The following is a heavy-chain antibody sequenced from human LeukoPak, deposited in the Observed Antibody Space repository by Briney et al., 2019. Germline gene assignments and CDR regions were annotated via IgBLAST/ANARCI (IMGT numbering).Heavy chain of an antibody. D-gene: IGHD6-6*01. J-gene: IGHJ4*02. V-gene: IGHV1-69*05. Sequence: ASVKVSCKASGGTFSSYAISWVRQAPGQGLEWMGGIIPIFGTANYAQKFQGRVTITTDESTNTAYMELSSLRSEDTAVYYCARAVLAARLLFDYWGQGTLVTVSS. CDR3: ARAVLAARLLFDY. CDR1: GGTFSSYA. CDR2: IIPIFGTA.